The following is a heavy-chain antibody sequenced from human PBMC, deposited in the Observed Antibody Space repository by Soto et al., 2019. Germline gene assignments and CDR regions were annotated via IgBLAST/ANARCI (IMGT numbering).Heavy chain of an antibody. J-gene: IGHJ6*01. V-gene: IGHV3-30*18. D-gene: IGHD4-17*01. Sequence: VGSLRLSCASSVFTFSSYGMHWDRHSPGKGLEWVAVISYDGSNKYYADSVKGRFTISRDNSKNTLYLQMNSMRAENTAVYYCEKDRDGHYGSMCYYYYGMEVWGQGTTDIVSS. CDR3: EKDRDGHYGSMCYYYYGMEV. CDR2: ISYDGSNK. CDR1: VFTFSSYG.